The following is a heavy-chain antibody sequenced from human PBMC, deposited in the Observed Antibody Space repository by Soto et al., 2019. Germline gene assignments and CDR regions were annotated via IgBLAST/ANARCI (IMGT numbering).Heavy chain of an antibody. J-gene: IGHJ6*02. CDR3: AREKPDFGYCTNGVCYYYYYYGMDV. V-gene: IGHV3-7*05. CDR2: IKQDGSEK. D-gene: IGHD2-8*01. CDR1: GFTFSSYW. Sequence: QLGGSLRLSCAASGFTFSSYWMSWVRQAPGKGLEWVANIKQDGSEKYYVDSVKGRFTISRDNAKNSLYLQMNSLRAEDTAVYYCAREKPDFGYCTNGVCYYYYYYGMDVWGQGTTVTVSS.